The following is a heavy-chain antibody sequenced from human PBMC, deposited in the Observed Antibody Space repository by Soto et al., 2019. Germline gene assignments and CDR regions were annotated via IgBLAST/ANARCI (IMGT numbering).Heavy chain of an antibody. D-gene: IGHD3-22*01. Sequence: SETLPLTWAVYGVSFSGYYWSWIRQPPGKGLEWIGEINHSGSTNYNPSLKSRVTISVDTSKNQFSLKLSSVTAADTAVYYCARDRYYYDSSGYYYAFDYWGQGTLVTVSS. V-gene: IGHV4-34*01. J-gene: IGHJ4*02. CDR1: GVSFSGYY. CDR2: INHSGST. CDR3: ARDRYYYDSSGYYYAFDY.